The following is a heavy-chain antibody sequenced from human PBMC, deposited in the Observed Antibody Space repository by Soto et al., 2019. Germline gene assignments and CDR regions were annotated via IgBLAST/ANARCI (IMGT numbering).Heavy chain of an antibody. V-gene: IGHV4-59*01. CDR1: GGSISSYY. CDR2: IYYSGST. Sequence: SETLSLTCTVSGGSISSYYWSWIRQPPGKGLEWIGYIYYSGSTNYNPSLKSRVTISVDTSKNQFSLKLSSVTAADTAVYYCARATITLGTVNWFDPWGQGTLVTVSS. D-gene: IGHD7-27*01. CDR3: ARATITLGTVNWFDP. J-gene: IGHJ5*02.